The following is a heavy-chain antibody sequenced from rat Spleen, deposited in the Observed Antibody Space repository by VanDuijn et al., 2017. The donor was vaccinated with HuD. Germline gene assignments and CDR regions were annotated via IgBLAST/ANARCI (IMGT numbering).Heavy chain of an antibody. CDR2: MWSGGST. CDR1: GFSLTDYS. CDR3: TRPYRNNYYYVMDA. J-gene: IGHJ4*01. V-gene: IGHV2S63*01. Sequence: VQLKESGPGLVQPSQTLSLTCTVSGFSLTDYSVHWVRQPPGKGLEWMGVMWSGGSTAYNSALKSRLSISRDTSKSQVFLKINSLQTEDTAIYYCTRPYRNNYYYVMDAWGQGASVTVSS. D-gene: IGHD1-10*01.